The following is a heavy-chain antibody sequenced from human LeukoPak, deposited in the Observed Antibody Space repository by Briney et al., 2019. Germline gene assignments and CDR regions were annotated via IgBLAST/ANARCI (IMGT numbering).Heavy chain of an antibody. D-gene: IGHD6-19*01. J-gene: IGHJ4*02. CDR3: ARQLEAVAGTRGYFDY. V-gene: IGHV4-59*08. Sequence: PSETLSLTCTVSGGSISSYYWSWIRQSPGKGLEWIGYMMYSGSTNYNPSLKSRVTISVDTSKNQFSLKLSSVTAADTAVYYCARQLEAVAGTRGYFDYWGQGTLVTVSS. CDR2: MMYSGST. CDR1: GGSISSYY.